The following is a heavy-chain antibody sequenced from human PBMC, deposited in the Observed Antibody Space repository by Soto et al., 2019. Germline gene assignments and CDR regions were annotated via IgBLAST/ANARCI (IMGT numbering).Heavy chain of an antibody. CDR2: IYPGDSDT. CDR1: GYSFTSYW. V-gene: IGHV5-51*01. CDR3: ARRYCSGGSCYSVRAWFDP. Sequence: LKISCKGSGYSFTSYWIGWVRQMPGKGLEWMGIIYPGDSDTRYSPSFQGQVTISADKSISTAYLQWSSLKASDTAMYYCARRYCSGGSCYSVRAWFDPWGQGTLVTVSS. J-gene: IGHJ5*02. D-gene: IGHD2-15*01.